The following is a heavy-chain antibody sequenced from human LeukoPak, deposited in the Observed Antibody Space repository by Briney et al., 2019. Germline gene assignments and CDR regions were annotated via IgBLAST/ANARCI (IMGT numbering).Heavy chain of an antibody. CDR1: GGSISSYY. D-gene: IGHD5-18*01. Sequence: SETLSLTCTVSGGSISSYYWSWIRQPPGKGLEWIGYIYYSGSTNYNPSLKSRVTISVDTSKNQFSLKLSSVTAADTAVYYCARSEEGYSYGYSWGSTNWFDPWGQGTLVTVSS. J-gene: IGHJ5*02. CDR2: IYYSGST. V-gene: IGHV4-59*08. CDR3: ARSEEGYSYGYSWGSTNWFDP.